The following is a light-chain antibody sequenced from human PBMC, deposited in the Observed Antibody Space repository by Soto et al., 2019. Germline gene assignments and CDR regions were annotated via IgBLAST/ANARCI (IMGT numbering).Light chain of an antibody. CDR1: QSINNNY. Sequence: EVVLTQSPGTLSLSPGERATLSCRGSQSINNNYLAWYQQRPGQAPRRLIYGSSDRATGIPDRFSGSGSVTDFTLTISRLEPEDFAVYYCHQYGSSPPYTFGQGTKLEI. CDR2: GSS. V-gene: IGKV3-20*01. J-gene: IGKJ2*01. CDR3: HQYGSSPPYT.